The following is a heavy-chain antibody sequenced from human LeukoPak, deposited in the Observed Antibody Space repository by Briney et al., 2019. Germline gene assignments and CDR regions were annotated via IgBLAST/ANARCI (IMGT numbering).Heavy chain of an antibody. J-gene: IGHJ4*02. CDR1: GFSFGRYA. CDR3: AKGDDSSGYLFDH. D-gene: IGHD3-22*01. Sequence: PVGSLRLSGAASGFSFGRYAMTWVRQAPGKGLEWVSAIRGSGDSTYYADSVKGRFTISRDNSKNTLDLQMKRLRAEDTARYYCAKGDDSSGYLFDHWGQGTLVTVSS. CDR2: IRGSGDST. V-gene: IGHV3-23*01.